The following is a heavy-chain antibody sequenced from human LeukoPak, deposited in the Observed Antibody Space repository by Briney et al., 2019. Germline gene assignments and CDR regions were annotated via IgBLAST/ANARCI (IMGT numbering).Heavy chain of an antibody. V-gene: IGHV4-59*08. J-gene: IGHJ4*02. D-gene: IGHD3-22*01. CDR1: GGSISSYY. Sequence: PSETLSLTCTVSGGSISSYYWSWIRQPPGKGLEWIGYIYYSGSTNYNPSLKSRVTISVDTSKNQFSLKLSSVTAADTAVYYCASRPTYDSSGYYDISPDDYWGQGTLVTVSS. CDR3: ASRPTYDSSGYYDISPDDY. CDR2: IYYSGST.